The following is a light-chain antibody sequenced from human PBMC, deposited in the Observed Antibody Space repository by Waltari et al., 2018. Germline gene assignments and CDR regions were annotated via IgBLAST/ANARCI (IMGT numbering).Light chain of an antibody. CDR3: HVWDSSSDPVV. V-gene: IGLV3-21*02. Sequence: SYGLTQPPSVSVAPGQTARIPCGGTNIGRRTVHWCKQRPGQAPVLVVYDDTDRPSGIPERFSGSNSGDTATLTISRVEAGDEADYYCHVWDSSSDPVVFGGGTKLTVL. J-gene: IGLJ2*01. CDR1: NIGRRT. CDR2: DDT.